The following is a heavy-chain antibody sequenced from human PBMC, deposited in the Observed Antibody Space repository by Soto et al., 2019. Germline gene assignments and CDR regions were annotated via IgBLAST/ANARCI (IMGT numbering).Heavy chain of an antibody. J-gene: IGHJ4*02. Sequence: ASVKVSCKASGYTFTSYGISWVRQAPGQGLEWMGWISAYNGNTNYAQKLQGRVTMTTDTSTSTAYMELRSLRSDDTAVYYCARSTRDYVWGSYRPNLYYFDYWGQGTLVTVSS. CDR3: ARSTRDYVWGSYRPNLYYFDY. CDR2: ISAYNGNT. D-gene: IGHD3-16*02. V-gene: IGHV1-18*01. CDR1: GYTFTSYG.